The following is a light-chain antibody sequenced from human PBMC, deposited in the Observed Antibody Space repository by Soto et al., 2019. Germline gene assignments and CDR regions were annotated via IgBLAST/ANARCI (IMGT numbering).Light chain of an antibody. CDR1: QSLLHSNGYNY. CDR3: MQALQTPPWT. V-gene: IGKV2-28*01. Sequence: DIVMTQSPLSLSVTPGEPASMSCRSSQSLLHSNGYNYLDWYLQKPGQSPQLLIYLGSNRASGVPDRVSGRGSGTDFTLKISRVEAEDVGVYYCMQALQTPPWTFGQGTKVEIK. CDR2: LGS. J-gene: IGKJ1*01.